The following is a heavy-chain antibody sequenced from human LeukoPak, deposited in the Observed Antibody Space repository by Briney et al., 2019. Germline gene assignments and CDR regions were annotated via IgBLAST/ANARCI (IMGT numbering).Heavy chain of an antibody. CDR1: GGSISSYY. Sequence: SETLSLTCTVSGGSISSYYWSWIRQPPGKGLEWIGYIYYSGSTNYNPSLKSRVTISVDTSKNQFSLKLSSVTAADTAVYYCARAPQRSYQHNWFDPWGQGTLVTVSS. V-gene: IGHV4-59*01. D-gene: IGHD2-21*01. CDR2: IYYSGST. J-gene: IGHJ5*02. CDR3: ARAPQRSYQHNWFDP.